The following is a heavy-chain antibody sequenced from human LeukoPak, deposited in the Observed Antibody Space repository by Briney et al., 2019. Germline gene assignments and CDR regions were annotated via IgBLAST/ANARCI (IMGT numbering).Heavy chain of an antibody. D-gene: IGHD3-10*01. CDR1: GYTFTSYA. J-gene: IGHJ6*04. Sequence: ASVKVSCKASGYTFTSYAMHWVRQAPGQRLEWMGWINAGNGNTKYSHKFQGRVTITRDTSASTAYMELSSLRSEDTAVYYCARVITMVRGHGMDVWGKGTTVTVSS. V-gene: IGHV1-3*01. CDR3: ARVITMVRGHGMDV. CDR2: INAGNGNT.